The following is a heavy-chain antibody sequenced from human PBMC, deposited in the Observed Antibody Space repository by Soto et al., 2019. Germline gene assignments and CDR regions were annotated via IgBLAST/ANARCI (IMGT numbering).Heavy chain of an antibody. CDR1: GFTFSSYS. CDR2: ISSSSSYI. J-gene: IGHJ4*02. D-gene: IGHD6-13*01. V-gene: IGHV3-21*01. Sequence: EVQLVESGGGLVKPGGSLRLSCAASGFTFSSYSMNWVRQAPGKGLEWVSSISSSSSYIYYADSVKGRFTISRDNAKNPLYLQMNSLRAEDTAVYYCARDGTIAAAGTYFDYWGQGTLVTVSS. CDR3: ARDGTIAAAGTYFDY.